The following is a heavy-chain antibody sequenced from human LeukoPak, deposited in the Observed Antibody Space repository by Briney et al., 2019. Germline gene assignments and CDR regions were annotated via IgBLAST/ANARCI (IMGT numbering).Heavy chain of an antibody. CDR1: GFTFSSYG. CDR3: AKDHEGIVGATLDY. CDR2: ISYDGSNK. D-gene: IGHD1-26*01. Sequence: GGSLRLSCAASGFTFSSYGMHWVRQAPGKGLEWVAVISYDGSNKYYADSVKGRFTISRDNSKNTLYLQMNSLRAEDTAVYYCAKDHEGIVGATLDYWGQGTLVTVSS. V-gene: IGHV3-30*18. J-gene: IGHJ4*02.